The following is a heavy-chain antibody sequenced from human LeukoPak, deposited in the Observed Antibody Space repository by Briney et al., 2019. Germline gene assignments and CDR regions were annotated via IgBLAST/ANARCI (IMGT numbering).Heavy chain of an antibody. CDR1: GFTFSNYW. CDR2: INQDGSEK. J-gene: IGHJ4*02. D-gene: IGHD3-10*01. Sequence: GGSLRLSCAASGFTFSNYWVSWVRQAPGKGLEWVANINQDGSEKYSVDSVKGRFTISRDNAKNSLYLQMNSLRAEDTAVYYCARSTRSGSYFEASLGYWGQGTLVTVSS. CDR3: ARSTRSGSYFEASLGY. V-gene: IGHV3-7*01.